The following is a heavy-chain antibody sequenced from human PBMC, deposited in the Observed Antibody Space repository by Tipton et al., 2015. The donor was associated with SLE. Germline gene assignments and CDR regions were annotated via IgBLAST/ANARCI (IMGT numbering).Heavy chain of an antibody. CDR3: AKGRPYYYDSSGYSYFDY. J-gene: IGHJ4*02. CDR2: ISGSGGST. Sequence: GSLRLSCAASGFTFSSYAMSWVRQAPGKGLEWVSAISGSGGSTYYADSVKGRFTISRDNSKNTLYLQMNSLRAEDTAVYYCAKGRPYYYDSSGYSYFDYWGQGTLVTVSS. D-gene: IGHD3-22*01. CDR1: GFTFSSYA. V-gene: IGHV3-23*01.